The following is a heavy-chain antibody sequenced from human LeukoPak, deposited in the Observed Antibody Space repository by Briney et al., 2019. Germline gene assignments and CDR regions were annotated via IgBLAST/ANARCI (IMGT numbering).Heavy chain of an antibody. D-gene: IGHD4-17*01. CDR3: ARRGSYGDYPFGY. CDR1: GGSISSSSYY. Sequence: SETLSLTCTVSGGSISSSSYYWGWIRQPPGKGLEWIGSIYYSGSTYYNPSLKSRVTISVDTSKNQFSLKLSSVTAADTAVYYCARRGSYGDYPFGYWGQGTLVTVSS. J-gene: IGHJ4*02. V-gene: IGHV4-39*01. CDR2: IYYSGST.